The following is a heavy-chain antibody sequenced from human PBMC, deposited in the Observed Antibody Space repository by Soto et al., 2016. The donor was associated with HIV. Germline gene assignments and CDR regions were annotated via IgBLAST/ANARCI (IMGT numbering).Heavy chain of an antibody. CDR3: ARGSRSLAAAATGAFDI. Sequence: QVQLVQSGAEVKKPGASVKVSCKASGYTFTSYGISWVRQAPGQGLEWMGWISAYNGNTNYAQKLQGRVTMTTDTSTSTVYMELRSLRSDDTAVYYCARGSRSLAAAATGAFDIWGQGTMVTVSS. CDR1: GYTFTSYG. CDR2: ISAYNGNT. D-gene: IGHD6-13*01. J-gene: IGHJ3*02. V-gene: IGHV1-18*01.